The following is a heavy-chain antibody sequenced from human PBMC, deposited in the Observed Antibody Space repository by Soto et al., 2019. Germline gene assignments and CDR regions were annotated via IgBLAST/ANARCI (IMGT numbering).Heavy chain of an antibody. CDR1: GDSVSTNNAA. V-gene: IGHV6-1*01. J-gene: IGHJ4*02. D-gene: IGHD3-22*01. Sequence: PSLSLTCAISGDSVSTNNAAWNWIRQSPSRGLEWLGRTYYRSKWYNDYALSVKSRITINPDTSKNQFSLQLNSVTPEDTAVYYCARGGHYDSSGYYYVNFDYWGQRTLLTVS. CDR3: ARGGHYDSSGYYYVNFDY. CDR2: TYYRSKWYN.